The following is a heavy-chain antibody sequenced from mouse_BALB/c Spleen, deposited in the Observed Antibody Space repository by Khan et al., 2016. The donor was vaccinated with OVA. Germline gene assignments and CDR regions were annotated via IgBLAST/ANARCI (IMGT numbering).Heavy chain of an antibody. CDR1: GFTFSTYG. J-gene: IGHJ3*01. CDR2: VSTGGHYT. Sequence: EVQLQESGGDIVKPGGSLKLSCAASGFTFSTYGMSWVRPTPDKRLEWVATVSTGGHYTYYSDTVKGRFTISRDNAKNTLYLQMTSLRSEDTAMFYCTRLAYYYDSEGVAYWGQGTLVTVSA. V-gene: IGHV5-6*01. CDR3: TRLAYYYDSEGVAY. D-gene: IGHD1-1*01.